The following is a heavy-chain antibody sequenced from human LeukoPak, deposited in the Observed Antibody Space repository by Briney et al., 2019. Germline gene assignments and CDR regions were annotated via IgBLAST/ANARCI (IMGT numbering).Heavy chain of an antibody. CDR2: ISSGSTM. Sequence: GGSLRLSCAASGFTFSSYEMNWVRQAPGKGLEWVSYISSGSTMYYADSVKGRFTISRDNAKNSLSLQINSLRAEDTALYYCASPAALDYWGQGTLVTVSS. V-gene: IGHV3-48*03. CDR3: ASPAALDY. D-gene: IGHD6-13*01. CDR1: GFTFSSYE. J-gene: IGHJ4*02.